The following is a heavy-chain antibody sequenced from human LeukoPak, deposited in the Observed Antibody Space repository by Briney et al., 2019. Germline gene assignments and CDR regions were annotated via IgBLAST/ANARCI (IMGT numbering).Heavy chain of an antibody. V-gene: IGHV3-23*01. CDR2: IDTSGNT. J-gene: IGHJ4*02. D-gene: IGHD6-13*01. CDR3: AKYSRPSSRVFDY. Sequence: PGGSLRLSCAASGFTFSSYPMTWVRQAPGKGLDWVSTIDTSGNTDYADSVKGRFTISRDNSRNTLYLQMNSLRAEDTAVYFCAKYSRPSSRVFDYWGQGTLATVSP. CDR1: GFTFSSYP.